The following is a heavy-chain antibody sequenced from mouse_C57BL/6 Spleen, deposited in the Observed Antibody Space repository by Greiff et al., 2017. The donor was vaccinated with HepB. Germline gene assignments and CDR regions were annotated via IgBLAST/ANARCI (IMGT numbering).Heavy chain of an antibody. D-gene: IGHD2-3*01. CDR3: ARDGDAPWFAY. V-gene: IGHV1-85*01. CDR2: IYPRDGST. Sequence: QVQLKESGPELVKPGASVKLSCKASGYTFTSYDINWVKQRPGQGLEWIGWIYPRDGSTKYNEKFKGKATLTVDTSSSTAYLELHSLTSEDSAVYFCARDGDAPWFAYWGQGTLVTVSA. J-gene: IGHJ3*01. CDR1: GYTFTSYD.